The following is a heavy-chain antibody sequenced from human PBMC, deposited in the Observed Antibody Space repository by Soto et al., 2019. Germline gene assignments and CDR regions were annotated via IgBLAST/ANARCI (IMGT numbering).Heavy chain of an antibody. J-gene: IGHJ6*02. V-gene: IGHV1-58*01. Sequence: ASVKVSCKASGFTFTSSAVQWVRQARGQRLEWIGWIVVGSGNTNYAQKFQERVAITRDMSTSTAYMELSSLRSEDTAVYYCAAGFYYDSSGYFYYYYGMDVWGQGTTVTVSS. CDR2: IVVGSGNT. CDR1: GFTFTSSA. CDR3: AAGFYYDSSGYFYYYYGMDV. D-gene: IGHD3-22*01.